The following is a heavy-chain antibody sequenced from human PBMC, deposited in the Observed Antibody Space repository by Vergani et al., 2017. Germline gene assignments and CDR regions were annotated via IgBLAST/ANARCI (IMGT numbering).Heavy chain of an antibody. V-gene: IGHV1-69*02. CDR1: GGTFSSYT. CDR3: ARGPQTTRLEFDP. D-gene: IGHD4-17*01. CDR2: IIPILGIA. J-gene: IGHJ5*02. Sequence: QVQLVQSGAEVKKPGSSVKVSCKASGGTFSSYTISWVRQAPGQGLEWMGRIIPILGIANYAQKFQGRVTITADKSTSTAYMELSSLRSEDTAVYYCARGPQTTRLEFDPGGQGTLVTVSS.